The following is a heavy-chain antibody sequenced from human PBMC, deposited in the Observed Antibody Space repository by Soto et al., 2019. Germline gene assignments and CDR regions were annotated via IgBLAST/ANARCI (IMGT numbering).Heavy chain of an antibody. CDR2: INPNSGGT. CDR3: ARVGTYYDILTGYSYYFDY. D-gene: IGHD3-9*01. J-gene: IGHJ4*02. V-gene: IGHV1-2*02. Sequence: ASVKFSCKASGYTFTGYYMHWVRQAPGQGLEWMGWINPNSGGTNYAQKFQGRVTMTRDTSISTAYMELSRLRSDDTAVYYCARVGTYYDILTGYSYYFDYWGQGTLVTVSS. CDR1: GYTFTGYY.